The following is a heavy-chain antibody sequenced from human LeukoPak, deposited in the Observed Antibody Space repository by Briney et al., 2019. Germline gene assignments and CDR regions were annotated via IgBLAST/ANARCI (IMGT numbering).Heavy chain of an antibody. J-gene: IGHJ5*02. D-gene: IGHD3-10*01. V-gene: IGHV4-61*05. CDR2: IYYSGST. Sequence: TSETLSLTCTVSGGSISITSYYWSWIRQPPGKGLEWIGYIYYSGSTNYNPSLKSRVTISVDTSKNQLSLNLSSVTAADTAVYYCARRYYGSGSYWFDPWGQGTLVTVSS. CDR1: GGSISITSYY. CDR3: ARRYYGSGSYWFDP.